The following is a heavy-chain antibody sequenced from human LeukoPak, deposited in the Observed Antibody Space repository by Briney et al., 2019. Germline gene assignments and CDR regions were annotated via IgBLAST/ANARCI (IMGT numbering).Heavy chain of an antibody. V-gene: IGHV3-48*02. CDR3: ARGGKFFDY. D-gene: IGHD1-26*01. Sequence: GGSLRLSCAVSGFTFNTYSMNWVRHAPGKGPEWVSYISSSSSTIYYTDSVKGRFTISRDNAKNSLFLQMNSLRDEDTAVYYCARGGKFFDYWGQGTLVTVSS. CDR2: ISSSSSTI. J-gene: IGHJ4*02. CDR1: GFTFNTYS.